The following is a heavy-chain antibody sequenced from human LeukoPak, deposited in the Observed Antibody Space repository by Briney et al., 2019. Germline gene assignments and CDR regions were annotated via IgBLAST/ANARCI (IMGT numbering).Heavy chain of an antibody. CDR2: ISSSSSTI. V-gene: IGHV3-48*01. CDR3: ARDFHRRLYDSSGYYPY. D-gene: IGHD3-22*01. CDR1: GFTFSSYS. J-gene: IGHJ4*02. Sequence: GGSLRLSCAVSGFTFSSYSMNWVRQAPGKGLEWVSYISSSSSTIHYADSVKGRFTISRDNAKNSLYLQMNSLRAEDTAVYYCARDFHRRLYDSSGYYPYWGQGTLVTVSS.